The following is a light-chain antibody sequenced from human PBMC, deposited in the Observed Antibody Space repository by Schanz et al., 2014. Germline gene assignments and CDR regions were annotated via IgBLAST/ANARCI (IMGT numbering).Light chain of an antibody. Sequence: DIVLTQSPLSLPVPPGEPASISCRSSQSLLHSNGYNYLDWYLQKPGQSPQLLIYLGSNRASGVPDRFSGSGSGTDFTLKISRVEAEDVGVYYCMQGTHWPGTFGQGTKLEIK. J-gene: IGKJ2*01. CDR1: QSLLHSNGYNY. CDR3: MQGTHWPGT. V-gene: IGKV2-28*01. CDR2: LGS.